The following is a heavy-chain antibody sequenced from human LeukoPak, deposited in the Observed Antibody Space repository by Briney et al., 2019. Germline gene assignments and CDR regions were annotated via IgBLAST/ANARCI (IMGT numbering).Heavy chain of an antibody. D-gene: IGHD4-17*01. J-gene: IGHJ4*02. CDR3: ARGGYYGDYGY. CDR2: IYYSGST. Sequence: SETLSLTCTVSGGSISSSSYYWGWIRQPPGKGLEWIGSIYYSGSTYYNPSLKSRVTISVDTSKNQFSLKLSSVTAADTAVYYCARGGYYGDYGYWGQGTLVTVSS. V-gene: IGHV4-39*07. CDR1: GGSISSSSYY.